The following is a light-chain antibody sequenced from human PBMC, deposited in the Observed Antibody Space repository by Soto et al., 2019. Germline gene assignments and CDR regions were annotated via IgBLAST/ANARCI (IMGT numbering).Light chain of an antibody. V-gene: IGKV3-15*01. CDR1: QSVTCN. J-gene: IGKJ4*01. CDR3: QQYSNWPLT. CDR2: GAS. Sequence: EIVMTQSPATLSVAPGEGASLYCRASQSVTCNLAWYQQRPSQAPSLRIIGASTRATGIPARFSARGSGTEFSLTLSALQSEHFAIYYCQQYSNWPLTFGGGTKVRMK.